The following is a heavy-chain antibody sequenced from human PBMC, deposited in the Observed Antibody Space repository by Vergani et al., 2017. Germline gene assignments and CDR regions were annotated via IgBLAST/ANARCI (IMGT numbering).Heavy chain of an antibody. V-gene: IGHV3-30*18. D-gene: IGHD4-17*01. CDR2: ISYDGSNK. Sequence: QVQLVESGGGVVQPGRSLRLSCAASGFTFSSYGMHWVRQAPGKGLEWVAVISYDGSNKYYADSVKGRFTNSRDNSKNTLYLQMNSLRAEDTAVYYCAKDPSYGDYLFDTNWFDPWGQGTLVTVSS. CDR3: AKDPSYGDYLFDTNWFDP. J-gene: IGHJ5*02. CDR1: GFTFSSYG.